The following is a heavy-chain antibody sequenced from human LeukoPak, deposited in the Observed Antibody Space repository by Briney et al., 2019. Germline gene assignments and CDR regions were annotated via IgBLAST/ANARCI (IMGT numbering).Heavy chain of an antibody. Sequence: GGSLRLSCAASGFTFSSYEMNWVRQAPGKGLEWVSYISSSGSTIYYADSVKGRFTISRDNSKNTLYLHMKSLRAEDTAVYYCAKGSGWLLPQYFDFRGQGTLVTVSS. CDR3: AKGSGWLLPQYFDF. J-gene: IGHJ4*02. CDR1: GFTFSSYE. V-gene: IGHV3-48*03. D-gene: IGHD2-21*01. CDR2: ISSSGSTI.